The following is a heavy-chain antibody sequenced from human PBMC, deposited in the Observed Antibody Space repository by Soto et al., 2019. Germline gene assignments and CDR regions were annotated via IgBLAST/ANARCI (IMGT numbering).Heavy chain of an antibody. J-gene: IGHJ4*02. CDR2: INPNSGGT. Sequence: ASVKVSCKASGYTFTGYYMHWVRQAPGQGLEWMGWINPNSGGTNYAQKFQGRVTMTRDTSISTAYMELSRLRSDDTAVYYCAKVVLPYAYFDYWGQGTLVTVSS. CDR1: GYTFTGYY. CDR3: AKVVLPYAYFDY. V-gene: IGHV1-2*02.